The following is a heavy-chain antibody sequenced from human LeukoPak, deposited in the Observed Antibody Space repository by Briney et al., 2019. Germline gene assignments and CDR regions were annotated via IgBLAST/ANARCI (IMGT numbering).Heavy chain of an antibody. CDR1: GFTFSSYG. Sequence: GGSLRLSCAASGFTFSSYGMHWVRQAPGKGLEWVAVIWYDGSNKYYADSVKGRFTISRDNSKNTLYLQMNSLRAEDTAVYYCAREGRDGSGYFFDYWGQGTLVTVSS. V-gene: IGHV3-33*01. D-gene: IGHD3-22*01. J-gene: IGHJ4*02. CDR2: IWYDGSNK. CDR3: AREGRDGSGYFFDY.